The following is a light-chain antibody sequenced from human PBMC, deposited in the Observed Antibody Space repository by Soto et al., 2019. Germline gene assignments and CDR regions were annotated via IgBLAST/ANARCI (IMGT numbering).Light chain of an antibody. CDR3: QQRSNWPPWT. V-gene: IGKV3-11*01. CDR1: QSVSSY. J-gene: IGKJ1*01. CDR2: DAS. Sequence: EIVLTQSPATLSLSPGERATLSCRASQSVSSYLAWYQQKPGQAPRLLIYDASNRATGIPARFSGSGSGTDFTPNISSLEPEDFAVYYCQQRSNWPPWTFGQGTKVEIK.